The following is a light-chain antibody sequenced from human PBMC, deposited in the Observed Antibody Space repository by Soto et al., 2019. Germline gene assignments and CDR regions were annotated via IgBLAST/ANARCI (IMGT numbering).Light chain of an antibody. CDR2: DAS. V-gene: IGKV3-11*01. Sequence: EVVLTQSPATLSLAPGERATLSFRASQSVSSYLAWCQQKPGQAPRLLIYDASNRATGIPARFSGSGSGTDFTLTISSLEPEDFAVYYCQQRSNWPLITFGQGTRLEI. CDR3: QQRSNWPLIT. J-gene: IGKJ5*01. CDR1: QSVSSY.